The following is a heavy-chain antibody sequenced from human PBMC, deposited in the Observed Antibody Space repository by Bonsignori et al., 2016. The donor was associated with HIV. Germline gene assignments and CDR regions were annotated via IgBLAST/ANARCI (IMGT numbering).Heavy chain of an antibody. CDR2: ISGSGGST. CDR1: GFTFSSYA. D-gene: IGHD3-22*01. V-gene: IGHV3-23*01. J-gene: IGHJ4*02. Sequence: GESLKISCAASGFTFSSYAMSWVRQAPGKGLEWVSAISGSGGSTYYADSVKGRFTISRDNSKNTLYLQMNSLRAEDTAVYYCAKAFRWVVITKYYFDYWGQGTLVTVSS. CDR3: AKAFRWVVITKYYFDY.